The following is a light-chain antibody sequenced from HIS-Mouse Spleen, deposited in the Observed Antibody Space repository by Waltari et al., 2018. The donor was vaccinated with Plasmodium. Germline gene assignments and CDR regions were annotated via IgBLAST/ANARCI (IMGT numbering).Light chain of an antibody. V-gene: IGKV1-9*01. CDR2: AAS. J-gene: IGKJ2*01. Sequence: DIQLTQSPSFLSASVGDRVTITCRASQGISSYLAWYQQKPGKAPKLLIYAASTLQSGVPSRFSGSGSGTEFTLTISSLQSEDFAVYYCQQYNNPRTTFGQGTKLEIK. CDR3: QQYNNPRTT. CDR1: QGISSY.